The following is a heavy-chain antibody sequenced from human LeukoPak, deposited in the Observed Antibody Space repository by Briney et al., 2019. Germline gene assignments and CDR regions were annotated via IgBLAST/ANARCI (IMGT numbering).Heavy chain of an antibody. CDR1: GYIFTDYY. J-gene: IGHJ4*02. V-gene: IGHV1-2*02. CDR2: INPNSGGT. CDR3: ARDSAKGITNY. D-gene: IGHD1-14*01. Sequence: ASVKVCCKASGYIFTDYYIHWVRQAPGQGLEWMGWINPNSGGTNFAQKFQGRVTMTRDTSINTAYMELSRLRSDDTALYYCARDSAKGITNYWGQGTLVTVSS.